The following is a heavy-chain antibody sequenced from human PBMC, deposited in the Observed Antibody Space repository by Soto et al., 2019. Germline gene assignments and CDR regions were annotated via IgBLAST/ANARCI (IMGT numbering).Heavy chain of an antibody. V-gene: IGHV1-69*13. J-gene: IGHJ6*02. Sequence: ASLKVSCKASGGTFSSYAISWVRQAPGQGLEWMGGIIPIFGTANYAQKFQGRVTITADESTSTAYRELSSLRSEDTAVYYCAVAVKGYYYYYGMDVWGQGTTVTVPS. D-gene: IGHD3-22*01. CDR1: GGTFSSYA. CDR2: IIPIFGTA. CDR3: AVAVKGYYYYYGMDV.